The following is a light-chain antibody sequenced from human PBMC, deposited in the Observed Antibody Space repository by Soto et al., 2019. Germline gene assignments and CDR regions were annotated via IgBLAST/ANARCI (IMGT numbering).Light chain of an antibody. CDR1: QSITTW. Sequence: DIQMTQSPSTLSASVGDRVTITCRASQSITTWLAWYQQRPGKAPKLPIYDVSSLQSGVPSRFSGSGSGTEFTLTISSLQPDDFATYYCQQYYSYPITFGQGTRLEIK. CDR2: DVS. CDR3: QQYYSYPIT. V-gene: IGKV1-5*01. J-gene: IGKJ5*01.